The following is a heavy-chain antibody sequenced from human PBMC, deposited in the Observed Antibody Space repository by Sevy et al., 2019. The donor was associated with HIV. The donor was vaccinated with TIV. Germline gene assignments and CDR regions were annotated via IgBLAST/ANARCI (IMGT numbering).Heavy chain of an antibody. CDR2: ISSSSSYI. Sequence: GGSLRLSCAASGFTFSSYSMNWVRQAPGKGLEWVSSISSSSSYIYYADSVKGRFTISRDNAKNSLYLQMNSLRAEDTAVYYCAGGHLGYCSSTSCSPGGMDVWGQGTTVTVSS. D-gene: IGHD2-2*01. V-gene: IGHV3-21*01. J-gene: IGHJ6*02. CDR1: GFTFSSYS. CDR3: AGGHLGYCSSTSCSPGGMDV.